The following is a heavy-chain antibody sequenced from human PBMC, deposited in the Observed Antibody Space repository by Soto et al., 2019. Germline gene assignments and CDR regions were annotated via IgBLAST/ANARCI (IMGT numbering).Heavy chain of an antibody. CDR2: ISTGGGST. D-gene: IGHD3-3*02. J-gene: IGHJ4*02. Sequence: EVQLLESGGGFIQPGGSLRLSCAASGFTFSTYAMKWVRQAPGKGLEWVSAISTGGGSTYYADSVKGRFTISRNNSKNTLYLQMNSLRVEDTAVYYCALSDYWGQGTLVTVSS. CDR1: GFTFSTYA. V-gene: IGHV3-23*01. CDR3: ALSDY.